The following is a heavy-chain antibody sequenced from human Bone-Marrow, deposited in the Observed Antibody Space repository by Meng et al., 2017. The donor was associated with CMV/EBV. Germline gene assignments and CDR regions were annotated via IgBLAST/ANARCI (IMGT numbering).Heavy chain of an antibody. CDR2: INHSGST. D-gene: IGHD2-2*01. CDR1: GGSFSGYY. J-gene: IGHJ1*01. V-gene: IGHV4-34*01. Sequence: GSLRLSCAVYGGSFSGYYWSWIRQPPGKGLEWIGEINHSGSTNYNPSLKSRVTISVDTSKNQFSLKLSSVTAADTAVYYCATGPPRGVVVPAARRGYLQHCGQGTLVTVSS. CDR3: ATGPPRGVVVPAARRGYLQH.